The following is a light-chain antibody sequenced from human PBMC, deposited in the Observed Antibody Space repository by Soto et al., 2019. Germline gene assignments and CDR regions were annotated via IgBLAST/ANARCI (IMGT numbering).Light chain of an antibody. V-gene: IGLV2-11*01. J-gene: IGLJ2*01. CDR3: CSYAGSSTFVV. CDR2: DVS. Sequence: QSALIQPRSVSGSPGQSVTISCSGITSYVGTYIYVSWYQHHPGKAPRFLIYDVSKRPSGVPDRFSGSKSGNTASLTISGLQAEDEADYYCCSYAGSSTFVVFGGGTKLTVL. CDR1: TSYVGTYIY.